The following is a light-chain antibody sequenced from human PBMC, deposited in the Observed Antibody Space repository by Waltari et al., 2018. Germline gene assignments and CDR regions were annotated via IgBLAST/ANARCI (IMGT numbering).Light chain of an antibody. CDR1: SSDVGGYDA. Sequence: QSALTQPRPVSGSPEQSVTISCTGTSSDVGGYDAVPWYQHHPGKAPKLMSCDVTQRPSGVPDRFSGSKSGNTASLTISGLQAEDEADYYCCSYAGSYTHVVFGGGTKLTVL. CDR3: CSYAGSYTHVV. CDR2: DVT. V-gene: IGLV2-11*01. J-gene: IGLJ2*01.